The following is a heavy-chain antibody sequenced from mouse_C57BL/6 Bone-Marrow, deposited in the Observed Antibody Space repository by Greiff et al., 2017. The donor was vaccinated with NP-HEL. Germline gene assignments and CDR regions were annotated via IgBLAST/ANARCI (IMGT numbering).Heavy chain of an antibody. Sequence: QVQLKESGPELVKPGASVKLSCKASGYTFTSYDINWVKQRPGQGLEWIGWIYPRDGSTKYNEKLKGKATLTVDTSSSTAYMELHSLTSEDSAVYFCARSTMVTTAYFDYWGQGTTLTVSS. J-gene: IGHJ2*01. CDR1: GYTFTSYD. CDR2: IYPRDGST. CDR3: ARSTMVTTAYFDY. V-gene: IGHV1-85*01. D-gene: IGHD2-2*01.